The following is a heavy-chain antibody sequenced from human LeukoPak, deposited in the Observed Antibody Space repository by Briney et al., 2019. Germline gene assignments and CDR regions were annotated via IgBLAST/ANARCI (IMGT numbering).Heavy chain of an antibody. Sequence: GGPLRLPCAPSGFTFNSYAMSWVRQAPGKSLEWVSAISESSSSTCYAASVEGQFNISRDNSKNKLYMKMYSLRAEDRAVYYCACCDGITMIVGVLTPDYWGQGTLVTVSS. J-gene: IGHJ4*02. V-gene: IGHV3-23*01. CDR1: GFTFNSYA. CDR2: ISESSSST. CDR3: ACCDGITMIVGVLTPDY. D-gene: IGHD3-22*01.